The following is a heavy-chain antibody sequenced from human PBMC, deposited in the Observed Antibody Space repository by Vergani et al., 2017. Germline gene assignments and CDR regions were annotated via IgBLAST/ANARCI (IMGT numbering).Heavy chain of an antibody. Sequence: LVESGGGLVQPGGSLRLSCAASSFSVSSHYMTWVRQAPGKGLEWVSTINIGGRTSYADSVKGRLTLTRDDSKNTLHLQMNSLRPEDTAVYYCARGMTTETRDLDGFDSWGQGTMVSVSS. V-gene: IGHV3-66*02. CDR3: ARGMTTETRDLDGFDS. D-gene: IGHD4-17*01. CDR2: INIGGRT. J-gene: IGHJ3*02. CDR1: SFSVSSHY.